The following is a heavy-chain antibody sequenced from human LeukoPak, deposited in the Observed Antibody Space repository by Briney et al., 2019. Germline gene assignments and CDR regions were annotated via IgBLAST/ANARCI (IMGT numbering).Heavy chain of an antibody. CDR1: GGTFSSYA. J-gene: IGHJ3*02. CDR3: ARGQTYCSGGSCYPLSYAFDI. Sequence: SVKVSCKASGGTFSSYAISWVRQAPGQGLEWMGGIIPIFGTANYAQKFQGRVTITADKSTSTAYMELSSLRSEDTAAYYCARGQTYCSGGSCYPLSYAFDIWGQGTMVTVSS. D-gene: IGHD2-15*01. CDR2: IIPIFGTA. V-gene: IGHV1-69*06.